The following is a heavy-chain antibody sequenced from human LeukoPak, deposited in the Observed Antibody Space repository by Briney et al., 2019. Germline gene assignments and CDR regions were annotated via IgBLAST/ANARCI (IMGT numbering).Heavy chain of an antibody. V-gene: IGHV4-59*08. CDR3: ARLRIKPSSSWYFFDY. CDR1: GGSFSSYY. CDR2: IYYSGST. Sequence: SETLSLTCTVSGGSFSSYYWSWIRQPPGKGLEWIGYIYYSGSTNYNPSLKSRVTISVDTSKNRFSLKLSSVTAADTAVYYCARLRIKPSSSWYFFDYWGQGTLVTVSS. J-gene: IGHJ4*02. D-gene: IGHD6-13*01.